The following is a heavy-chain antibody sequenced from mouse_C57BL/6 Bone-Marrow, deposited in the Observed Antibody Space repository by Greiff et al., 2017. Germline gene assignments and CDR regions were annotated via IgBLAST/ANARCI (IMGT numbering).Heavy chain of an antibody. CDR3: ARRGLYGSSPWFAY. V-gene: IGHV5-9*01. CDR2: ISGGGGNT. D-gene: IGHD1-1*01. CDR1: GFTFSSYT. J-gene: IGHJ3*01. Sequence: DVQLVESGGGLVKPGGSLKLSCAASGFTFSSYTMSWVRQTPEKRLEWVATISGGGGNTYYPDSVKGRFTISRDNAKNTLYLQMSSLRSEDTALYYCARRGLYGSSPWFAYWGQGTLVTVSA.